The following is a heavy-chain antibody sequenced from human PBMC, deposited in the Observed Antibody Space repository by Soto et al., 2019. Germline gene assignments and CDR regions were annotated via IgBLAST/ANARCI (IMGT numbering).Heavy chain of an antibody. D-gene: IGHD4-17*01. V-gene: IGHV1-24*01. CDR2: FDPEDGET. CDR3: ATALSTGDAFDI. CDR1: GYTLTELS. Sequence: ASVKFSCKVSGYTLTELSMHWVRQAPGKGLEWMGGFDPEDGETIYAQKFQGRVTMTEDTSTDTAYMELSSLRSEDTAVYYCATALSTGDAFDIWGQGTMVTVSS. J-gene: IGHJ3*02.